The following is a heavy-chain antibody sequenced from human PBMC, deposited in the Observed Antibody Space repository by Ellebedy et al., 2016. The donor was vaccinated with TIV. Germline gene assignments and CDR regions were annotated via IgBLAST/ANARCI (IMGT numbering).Heavy chain of an antibody. CDR1: GDRVSSNAVA. V-gene: IGHV6-1*01. Sequence: SQTLSLTXXISGDRVSSNAVAWNWIRQSPSRGLEWLGRTYYRSKWFNDYPPSVKGRITINPDTSKNQFSLQLKSMTPEDTAVYYCARDKFGGNSWFDYWGQGILVTVSS. J-gene: IGHJ4*02. CDR3: ARDKFGGNSWFDY. D-gene: IGHD6-13*01. CDR2: TYYRSKWFN.